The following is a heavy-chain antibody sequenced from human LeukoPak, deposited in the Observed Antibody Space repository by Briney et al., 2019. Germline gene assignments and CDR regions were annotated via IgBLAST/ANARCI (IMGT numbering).Heavy chain of an antibody. CDR3: ARVGEVWSGYPNWFDP. V-gene: IGHV4-59*01. D-gene: IGHD3-3*01. CDR1: GGSISSYY. CDR2: IYYSGST. J-gene: IGHJ5*02. Sequence: SETLSLTCTVSGGSISSYYWSWIRQPPGKALEWIGYIYYSGSTNYNPSLKSRVTILVDTSKNQFSLKLSSVAAADTAVYYCARVGEVWSGYPNWFDPWGQGTLVTVSS.